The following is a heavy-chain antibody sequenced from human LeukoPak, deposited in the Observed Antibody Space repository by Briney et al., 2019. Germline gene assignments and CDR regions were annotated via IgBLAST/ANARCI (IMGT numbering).Heavy chain of an antibody. CDR1: GGTFSSYA. D-gene: IGHD1-1*01. J-gene: IGHJ3*02. CDR3: AGGGLSYNWNADAFDI. V-gene: IGHV1-69*05. Sequence: GASVKVSCKASGGTFSSYAMSWVRQAPGQGLDWMGGIIPIFGTANYAQKFQGRVTITTDESTSTAYMDLSSLRSEDTAVYYCAGGGLSYNWNADAFDIWGQGTLVTVSS. CDR2: IIPIFGTA.